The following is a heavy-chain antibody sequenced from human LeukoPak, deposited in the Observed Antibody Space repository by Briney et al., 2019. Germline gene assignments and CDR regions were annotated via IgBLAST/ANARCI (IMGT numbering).Heavy chain of an antibody. Sequence: SETLSLTCSVSGDSISTYHWNWIRKSPGKGLEWIAFMQSSGNSNYNPSLKSRVTMFVDTSKNQFVLNLRSVTAADTGVYYCARGFLAHFYGSSSHDYWGQGTLVSVSS. CDR3: ARGFLAHFYGSSSHDY. D-gene: IGHD3-10*01. V-gene: IGHV4-59*01. J-gene: IGHJ4*02. CDR1: GDSISTYH. CDR2: MQSSGNS.